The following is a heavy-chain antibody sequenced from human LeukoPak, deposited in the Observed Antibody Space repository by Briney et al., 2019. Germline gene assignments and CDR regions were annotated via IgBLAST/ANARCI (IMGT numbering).Heavy chain of an antibody. CDR1: GFTFSSYA. V-gene: IGHV3-23*01. CDR3: AKDSTRTGYSSSWYYFDY. D-gene: IGHD6-13*01. Sequence: GGSLRLSCAASGFTFSSYAMSWVRQAPGKGLEWVSAISGSGGSTYYADSVKGRFTISRDNSKNTLYLQMNSLRAEDTAVYYCAKDSTRTGYSSSWYYFDYWGQGTLVTVSS. J-gene: IGHJ4*02. CDR2: ISGSGGST.